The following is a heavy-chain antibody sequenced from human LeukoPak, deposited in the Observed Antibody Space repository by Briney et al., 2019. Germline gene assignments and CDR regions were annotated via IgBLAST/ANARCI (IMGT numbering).Heavy chain of an antibody. CDR1: GFTFSSYA. CDR2: IYSGGST. D-gene: IGHD1-26*01. Sequence: PGGSLRLSCAASGFTFSSYAMSWVRQAPGKGLEWVSVIYSGGSTYYADSVKGRFTISRDNSKNTLYLQMNSLRAEDTAVYYCARDRVSGSLRAFDIWGQGTMVTVSS. V-gene: IGHV3-66*01. CDR3: ARDRVSGSLRAFDI. J-gene: IGHJ3*02.